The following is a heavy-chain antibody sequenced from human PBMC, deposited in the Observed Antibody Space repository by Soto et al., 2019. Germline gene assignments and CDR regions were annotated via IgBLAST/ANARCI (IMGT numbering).Heavy chain of an antibody. V-gene: IGHV4-59*01. Sequence: QVQLQESGPGLVKPSETLSLTCTVSGGSISSYYWSWIRQPPGKGLEWIGYIYYSGSTNYNPSLKSRVTRSVDTSKNQFSLKLSSVTAADTAVYYWARDLGYCSGGSCYSPQGDAFDIWGQGTMVTVSS. CDR1: GGSISSYY. J-gene: IGHJ3*02. D-gene: IGHD2-15*01. CDR2: IYYSGST. CDR3: ARDLGYCSGGSCYSPQGDAFDI.